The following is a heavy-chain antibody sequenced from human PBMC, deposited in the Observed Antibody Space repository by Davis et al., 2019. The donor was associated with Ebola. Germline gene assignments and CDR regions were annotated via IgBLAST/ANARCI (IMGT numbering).Heavy chain of an antibody. J-gene: IGHJ6*02. D-gene: IGHD2-8*01. V-gene: IGHV3-21*01. Sequence: GGSLRLSCAASGFTFSSYEMNWVRQAPGKGLEWVSSISSSSSYIYYADSVKGRFTISRDNAKNSLYLQMNSLRAEDTAVYYCARVKMVYAIGYYGMDVWGQGTTVTVSS. CDR1: GFTFSSYE. CDR2: ISSSSSYI. CDR3: ARVKMVYAIGYYGMDV.